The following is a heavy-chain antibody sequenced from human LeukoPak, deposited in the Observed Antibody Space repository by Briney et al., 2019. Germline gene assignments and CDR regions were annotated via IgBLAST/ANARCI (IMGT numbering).Heavy chain of an antibody. J-gene: IGHJ4*02. CDR3: ARESISGRDGYVFDY. D-gene: IGHD5-24*01. CDR2: IIPIFGTA. Sequence: RGASVTVSCKASGGTFSSYAISWVRQAPGQGLEWMGGIIPIFGTANYVQKFQGRVTITADESTSTAYMELSSLRSEDTAVYYCARESISGRDGYVFDYWGQGTLVTVSS. CDR1: GGTFSSYA. V-gene: IGHV1-69*13.